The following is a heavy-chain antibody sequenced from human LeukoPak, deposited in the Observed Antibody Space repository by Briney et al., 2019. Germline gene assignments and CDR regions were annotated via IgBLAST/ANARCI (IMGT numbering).Heavy chain of an antibody. CDR1: GGSISSSSYY. CDR2: IYYSGST. J-gene: IGHJ4*02. V-gene: IGHV4-39*07. Sequence: SETLFLTCTVSGGSISSSSYYWGWIRQPPGKGLEWIGSIYYSGSTYYNPSLKSRVTISVDTSKNQFSLKLSSVTAADTAVYYCAREYGYGPTGPFDYWGQGTLVTVSS. D-gene: IGHD5-18*01. CDR3: AREYGYGPTGPFDY.